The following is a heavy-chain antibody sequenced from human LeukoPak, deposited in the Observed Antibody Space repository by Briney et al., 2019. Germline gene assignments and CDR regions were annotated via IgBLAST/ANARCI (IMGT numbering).Heavy chain of an antibody. Sequence: ASVKVSCKASGYTFTSYGISWVRQAPGQGLEWTGWISAYNGNTNYAQKLQGRVTMTTDTSTSTAYMELRSLRSDDTAVYYCARDNGDILTGYYSNFDYWGQGTLVTVSS. D-gene: IGHD3-9*01. CDR1: GYTFTSYG. J-gene: IGHJ4*02. V-gene: IGHV1-18*01. CDR2: ISAYNGNT. CDR3: ARDNGDILTGYYSNFDY.